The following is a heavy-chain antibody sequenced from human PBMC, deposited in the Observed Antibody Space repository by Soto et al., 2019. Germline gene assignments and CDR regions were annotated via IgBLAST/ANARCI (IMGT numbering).Heavy chain of an antibody. CDR2: IIPIFGTA. D-gene: IGHD3-22*01. CDR1: GGTFSSYA. Sequence: QVQLVQSGADVKEPGASVKVSCKASGGTFSSYAISWVRQAPGQGLAWMVGIIPIFGTANYAQKFQGRVTITADESTSTAYMELSSLRSEDTAVYYCARDRRYYDSSGYYWGYFAYWGQGTLVTVSS. V-gene: IGHV1-69*01. J-gene: IGHJ4*02. CDR3: ARDRRYYDSSGYYWGYFAY.